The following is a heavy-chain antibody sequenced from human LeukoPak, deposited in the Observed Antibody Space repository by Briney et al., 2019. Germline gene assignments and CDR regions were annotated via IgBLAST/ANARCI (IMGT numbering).Heavy chain of an antibody. Sequence: GGSLRLSCAASGFTFSSYEMNWVRQAPGKGLEWVSYISTTGSSIYYADSVKGRLTISRDNVKNLLYPQMNSLRAEDTAVYYCARVQRGIAVALDYWGQGTLATVSS. D-gene: IGHD6-19*01. CDR1: GFTFSSYE. J-gene: IGHJ4*02. CDR3: ARVQRGIAVALDY. CDR2: ISTTGSSI. V-gene: IGHV3-48*03.